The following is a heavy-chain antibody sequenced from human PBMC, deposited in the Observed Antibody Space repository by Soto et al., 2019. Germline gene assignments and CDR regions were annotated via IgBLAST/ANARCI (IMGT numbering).Heavy chain of an antibody. V-gene: IGHV3-21*06. CDR3: ARESEDLTSNFDY. Sequence: GSLRLSCAASGFTFTRYSMNWVRQAPGKGLEWVSSISSTTNYIYYGDSMNGRFTISRDNAKNSLYLEMNSLRAEDTAVYYCARESEDLTSNFDYWGQGTLVTVSS. CDR1: GFTFTRYS. CDR2: ISSTTNYI. J-gene: IGHJ4*02.